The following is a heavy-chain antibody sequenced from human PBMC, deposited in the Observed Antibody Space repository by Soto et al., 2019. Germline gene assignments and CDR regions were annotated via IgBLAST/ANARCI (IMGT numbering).Heavy chain of an antibody. CDR3: ARDVRTTVTPFDY. D-gene: IGHD4-17*01. CDR1: GYTFTSYG. V-gene: IGHV1-18*01. J-gene: IGHJ4*02. Sequence: ASVKVSCKASGYTFTSYGVSWVRQAPGQGLEWMGWISAYNGNTNYAQKFQDRVTMTTDTSTSTAYMELGSLRSDDTAVHYCARDVRTTVTPFDYSGQGTLVTVSS. CDR2: ISAYNGNT.